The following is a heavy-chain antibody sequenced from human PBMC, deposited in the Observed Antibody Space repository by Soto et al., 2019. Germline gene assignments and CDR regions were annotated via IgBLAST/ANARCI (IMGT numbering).Heavy chain of an antibody. CDR1: GYTFTSYD. D-gene: IGHD4-17*01. CDR3: VKAVDYGDRSFDY. CDR2: MNPNSGNT. Sequence: QVQLVQSGAEVKKPGASVKVSCKASGYTFTSYDINWVRQATGQGLEWMGWMNPNSGNTGYAQKFQVRFTMTRNTSVSTAYIELSSLRYEDTAVYYCVKAVDYGDRSFDYWGQGTLVTVSS. J-gene: IGHJ4*02. V-gene: IGHV1-8*01.